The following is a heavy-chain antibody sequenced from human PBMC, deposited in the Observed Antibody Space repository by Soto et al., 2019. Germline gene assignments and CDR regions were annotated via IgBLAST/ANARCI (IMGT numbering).Heavy chain of an antibody. V-gene: IGHV1-2*04. CDR2: INPNSGGT. Sequence: ASVKVSCKASGFTFTGYYIHWVRQAPGQGLEWLGWINPNSGGTSYAQKFQAWITMTRDTSINTACMELSRLRSDDTAVYYCARANTIRPYYYNMDVWGQGTTVTVSS. D-gene: IGHD3-3*01. J-gene: IGHJ6*02. CDR3: ARANTIRPYYYNMDV. CDR1: GFTFTGYY.